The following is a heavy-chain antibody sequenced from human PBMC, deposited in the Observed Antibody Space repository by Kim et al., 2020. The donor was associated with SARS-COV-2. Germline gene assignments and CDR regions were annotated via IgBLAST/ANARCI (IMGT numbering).Heavy chain of an antibody. Sequence: ASVKVSCKASGYTFTDYNIHWVRLAPGQGLEWMGIVNARGGDTSYAEKFQGRVTMTRDTSTSTVYMGLTSLRSEDTAIYYCARDRAYGSGTYVSYGMDIWGLGTTVTVSS. D-gene: IGHD3-10*01. J-gene: IGHJ6*02. CDR2: VNARGGDT. CDR3: ARDRAYGSGTYVSYGMDI. V-gene: IGHV1-46*01. CDR1: GYTFTDYN.